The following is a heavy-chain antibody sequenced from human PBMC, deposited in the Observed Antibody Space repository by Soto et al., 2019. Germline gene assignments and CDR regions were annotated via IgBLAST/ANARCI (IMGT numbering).Heavy chain of an antibody. J-gene: IGHJ4*02. CDR1: GFTFSSYG. Sequence: QVQLVESGGGVVQPARSLRLSCAASGFTFSSYGMHWVRQAPGKGLECVAVIWYDGSNKYYADSVKGRFTISRDNSKNTLYLQMNSLRAEDTAVYYCARDSRYCSSTSCYSMDYFDSWGQGTLVTVSS. D-gene: IGHD2-2*01. V-gene: IGHV3-33*01. CDR2: IWYDGSNK. CDR3: ARDSRYCSSTSCYSMDYFDS.